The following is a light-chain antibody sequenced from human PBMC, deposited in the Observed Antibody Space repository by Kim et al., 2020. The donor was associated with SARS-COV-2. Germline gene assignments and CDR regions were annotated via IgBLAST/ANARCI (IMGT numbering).Light chain of an antibody. V-gene: IGLV2-14*01. J-gene: IGLJ3*02. Sequence: QSALTQPASVSGSPGQSITISCTGTRSDVGRYDYVSWYQQHPGKAPKLMMYNVNERPSGVSDRFSGSKSGNTASLTISGLQADDEADYYCSSYTTSSTLVFGGGTQLTVL. CDR1: RSDVGRYDY. CDR3: SSYTTSSTLV. CDR2: NVN.